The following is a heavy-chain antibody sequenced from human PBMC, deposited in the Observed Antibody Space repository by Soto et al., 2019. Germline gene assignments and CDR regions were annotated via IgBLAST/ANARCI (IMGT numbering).Heavy chain of an antibody. CDR2: ISYDGSNK. D-gene: IGHD2-21*01. CDR1: GFTFSSYA. CDR3: AREAARGHIVVARRFDY. Sequence: QVQLVESGGGVVQPGRSLRLSCAASGFTFSSYAMHWGRQAPGKGLEWVAVISYDGSNKYYADSVKGRFTISRDNSKNTLYLQMNSLRAEDTAVYYCAREAARGHIVVARRFDYWGQGTLVTASS. V-gene: IGHV3-30-3*01. J-gene: IGHJ4*02.